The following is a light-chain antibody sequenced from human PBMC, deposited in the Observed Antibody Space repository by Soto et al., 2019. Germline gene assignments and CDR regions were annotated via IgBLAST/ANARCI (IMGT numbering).Light chain of an antibody. Sequence: QSALTQPASVSGSPGQSITISCTGTSSDVGSYNLVSWYQQHPGKAPKLMIYEGSKRPSGVSNRFSGSKSGNTASLTISGLQAEDEADYHCCSYAGSSVVFGGGTKVTGL. J-gene: IGLJ2*01. V-gene: IGLV2-23*01. CDR1: SSDVGSYNL. CDR3: CSYAGSSVV. CDR2: EGS.